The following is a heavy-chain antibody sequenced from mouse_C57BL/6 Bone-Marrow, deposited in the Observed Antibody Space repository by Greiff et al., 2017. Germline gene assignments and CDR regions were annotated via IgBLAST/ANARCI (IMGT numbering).Heavy chain of an antibody. V-gene: IGHV14-2*01. D-gene: IGHD2-4*01. CDR2: IGPEDGET. J-gene: IGHJ4*01. CDR1: GFNIKDYY. Sequence: VQLKESGAELVKPGASVKLSCTASGFNIKDYYMHWVKQRTEQGLEWIGRIGPEDGETKYAPKFQGKATITADTSSNTAYLQLSSLTSADTAVYYCARHLYYDPYPYAMDYWGQGTSVTVSS. CDR3: ARHLYYDPYPYAMDY.